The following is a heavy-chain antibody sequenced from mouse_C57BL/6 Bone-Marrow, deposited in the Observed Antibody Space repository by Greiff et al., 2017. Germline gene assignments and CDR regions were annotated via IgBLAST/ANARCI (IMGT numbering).Heavy chain of an antibody. Sequence: QVQLQQSGAELAKPGASVKLSCKASGYTFTSYWMHWVKQRPGQGLEWIGYINPSSGYTKYNQKFKDKATLTADKSSRTAYMQLRSLTYEDSAVYYCARAYYGFAYWGQGTLVTVSA. V-gene: IGHV1-7*01. CDR2: INPSSGYT. J-gene: IGHJ3*01. D-gene: IGHD2-10*01. CDR1: GYTFTSYW. CDR3: ARAYYGFAY.